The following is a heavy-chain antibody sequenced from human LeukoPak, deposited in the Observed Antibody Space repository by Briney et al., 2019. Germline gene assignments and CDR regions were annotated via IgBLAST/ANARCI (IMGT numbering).Heavy chain of an antibody. CDR2: IYSGGST. J-gene: IGHJ3*02. V-gene: IGHV3-53*01. CDR1: GFTVSSNY. Sequence: PGGSLRLSCAASGFTVSSNYMSWVRQAPGKGLEWVSVIYSGGSTYYADPVKGRFTISRDNSKNTLYLQMNSLRAEDTAVYYCARGLRPPRRIQLWLGNAFDIWGQGTMVTVSS. D-gene: IGHD5-18*01. CDR3: ARGLRPPRRIQLWLGNAFDI.